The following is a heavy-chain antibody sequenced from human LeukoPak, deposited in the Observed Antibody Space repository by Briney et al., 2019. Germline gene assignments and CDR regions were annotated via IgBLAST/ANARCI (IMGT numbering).Heavy chain of an antibody. Sequence: SVKVSCKASGGTFSSYAISWVRQAPGQGLEWMGRIIPIFGIANYAQKFQGRVTITADKSTSTAYMELSSLRSEGTAVYYCARGARSGYDSRFDYWGQGTLVTVSS. D-gene: IGHD5-12*01. V-gene: IGHV1-69*04. CDR3: ARGARSGYDSRFDY. CDR2: IIPIFGIA. CDR1: GGTFSSYA. J-gene: IGHJ4*02.